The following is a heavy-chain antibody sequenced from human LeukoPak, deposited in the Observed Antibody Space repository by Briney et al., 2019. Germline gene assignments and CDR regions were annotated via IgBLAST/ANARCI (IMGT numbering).Heavy chain of an antibody. CDR1: GFTFRNYV. CDR2: ISYDGSNK. D-gene: IGHD1-26*01. Sequence: GGSLRLSCAASGFTFRNYVIHWVRQAPGKGLEWVAVISYDGSNKYYADSVKGRFTISRDNSKNTLYLQMNSLRAEDTAVYYCAKGDSYSGSYVGIDYWGQGTLVTVSS. J-gene: IGHJ4*02. V-gene: IGHV3-30*18. CDR3: AKGDSYSGSYVGIDY.